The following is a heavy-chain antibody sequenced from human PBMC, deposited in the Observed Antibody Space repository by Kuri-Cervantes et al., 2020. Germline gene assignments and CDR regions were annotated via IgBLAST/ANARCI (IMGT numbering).Heavy chain of an antibody. CDR2: IIPIFGTA. V-gene: IGHV1-69*13. Sequence: SVKVSCKASGGTFSSYAISWVRQAPGQGLEWMGGIIPIFGTANYAQKFQGRVTITADESTSTAYMELSSLRSEDTAVYYCAIVPAAHPQVSWFDPWGQGTLATVSS. D-gene: IGHD2-2*01. CDR3: AIVPAAHPQVSWFDP. J-gene: IGHJ5*02. CDR1: GGTFSSYA.